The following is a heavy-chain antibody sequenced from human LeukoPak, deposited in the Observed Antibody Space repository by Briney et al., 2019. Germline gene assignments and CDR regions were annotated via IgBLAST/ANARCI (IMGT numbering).Heavy chain of an antibody. D-gene: IGHD3-10*01. CDR2: ISPSGDIT. CDR3: ARVTFGDATNWFDP. Sequence: PGGTLRLSCAASGFIFSSHGMNWVRQAPGKGLEWVSGISPSGDITYYADSVKGRFTISRDNAKNSLYLQMNSLRAEDTAVYYCARVTFGDATNWFDPWGQGTLVTVSS. V-gene: IGHV3-21*01. CDR1: GFIFSSHG. J-gene: IGHJ5*02.